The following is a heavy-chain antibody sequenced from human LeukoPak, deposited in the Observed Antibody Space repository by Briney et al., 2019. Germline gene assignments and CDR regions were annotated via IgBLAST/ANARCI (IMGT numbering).Heavy chain of an antibody. CDR2: IVGSGGNT. Sequence: PGGSLRLSCAASGFTFASYVITWVRQAPGKGLEWVSDIVGSGGNTFYADSVKGRFTISRDNSKNTVYLQMNSLRAEDTAVYYCAKEGTPRHDYGDYAEGIFDYWGQGTLVTVSS. CDR1: GFTFASYV. V-gene: IGHV3-23*01. D-gene: IGHD4-17*01. J-gene: IGHJ4*02. CDR3: AKEGTPRHDYGDYAEGIFDY.